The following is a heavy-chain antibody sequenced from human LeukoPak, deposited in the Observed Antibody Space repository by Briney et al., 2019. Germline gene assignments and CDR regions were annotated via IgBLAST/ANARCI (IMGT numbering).Heavy chain of an antibody. CDR3: ARGNWNDRGDY. V-gene: IGHV1-8*01. D-gene: IGHD1-1*01. CDR2: MNPKSGNT. Sequence: GASVKVSCKASGYTYSSYDINWVRQATGQGLEWMGWMNPKSGNTGFAQKFQGRVTMTRNTSISTAYMELSSLRSEDTAVYYCARGNWNDRGDYWGQGTLVTVSS. J-gene: IGHJ4*02. CDR1: GYTYSSYD.